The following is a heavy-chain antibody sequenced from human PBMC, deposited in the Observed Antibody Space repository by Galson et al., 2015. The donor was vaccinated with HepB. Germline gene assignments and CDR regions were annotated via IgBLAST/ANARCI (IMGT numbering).Heavy chain of an antibody. CDR2: ISGSGGST. Sequence: SLRLSCAASGFTFSSYAMSWVRQAPGKGLEWVSAISGSGGSTYYADSVKGRFTISRDNSKNTLYLQMNSLRAEDTAVYYCAKRVVVVAATNWYFDLWGRGTLVTVSS. CDR1: GFTFSSYA. V-gene: IGHV3-23*01. J-gene: IGHJ2*01. CDR3: AKRVVVVAATNWYFDL. D-gene: IGHD2-15*01.